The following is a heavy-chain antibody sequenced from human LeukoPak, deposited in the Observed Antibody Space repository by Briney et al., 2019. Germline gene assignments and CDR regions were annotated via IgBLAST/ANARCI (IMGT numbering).Heavy chain of an antibody. D-gene: IGHD3-22*01. Sequence: ASVKVSCMASGYTFTGYYINWVRQAPGLGPEWMGWINTNDGGTSYAQKFQGRVTMTRDTSISTAYMELSGLTSDDTALFYCARNYDSSGYIGYWGQGTLVTVSS. V-gene: IGHV1-2*02. J-gene: IGHJ4*02. CDR2: INTNDGGT. CDR1: GYTFTGYY. CDR3: ARNYDSSGYIGY.